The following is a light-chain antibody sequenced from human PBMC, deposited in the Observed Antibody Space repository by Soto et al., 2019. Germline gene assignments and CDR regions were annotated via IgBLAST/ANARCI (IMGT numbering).Light chain of an antibody. V-gene: IGKV3-11*01. CDR1: QSIRSS. CDR3: QQRSAWPLT. J-gene: IGKJ4*01. Sequence: TQSPSTLSASVGDRVTITCRASQSIRSSLAWYQQKLGQAPRLLIYDTFNRATGIPARFSGSGSGTDFTLTIDSLEPEDFAVYYCQQRSAWPLTFGGGTKVEIK. CDR2: DTF.